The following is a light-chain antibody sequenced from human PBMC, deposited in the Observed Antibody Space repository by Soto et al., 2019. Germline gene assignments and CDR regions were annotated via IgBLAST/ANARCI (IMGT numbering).Light chain of an antibody. V-gene: IGLV2-8*01. CDR3: SSYAGSTLYV. CDR2: DVS. CDR1: SSDVGGYNY. Sequence: QSALTQPLSASGSPGQSVTISCTGTSSDVGGYNYVSWYQQHPGKAPKLMIYDVSKRPSGVPDRFSGSKSGNTASLTVSGLQAEDEADYYCSSYAGSTLYVFGTGTKVTVL. J-gene: IGLJ1*01.